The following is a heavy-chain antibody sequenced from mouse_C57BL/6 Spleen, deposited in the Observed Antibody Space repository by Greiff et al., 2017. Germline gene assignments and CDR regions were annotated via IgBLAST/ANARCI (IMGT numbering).Heavy chain of an antibody. CDR3: ARRGTGTIYFDY. CDR1: GYTFTSYW. V-gene: IGHV1-50*01. Sequence: VQLQQSGAELVKPGASVKLSCKASGYTFTSYWMQWVKQRPGQGLEWIGEIDPSDSYTNYNQKFKGKATLTVDTSSSTAYMQLSSLTSEDSAVYYCARRGTGTIYFDYWGQGTTLTVSS. J-gene: IGHJ2*01. CDR2: IDPSDSYT. D-gene: IGHD4-1*01.